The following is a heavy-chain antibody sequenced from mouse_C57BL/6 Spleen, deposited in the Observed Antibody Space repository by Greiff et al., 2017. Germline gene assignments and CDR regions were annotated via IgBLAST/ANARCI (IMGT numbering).Heavy chain of an antibody. CDR2: ISSGGSYT. J-gene: IGHJ4*01. CDR1: GFTFSSYG. Sequence: DVQLVESGGDLVKPGGSLKLSCAASGFTFSSYGMSWVRQTPDKRLEWVATISSGGSYTYYPDSVKGRFTISRDNAKKTLYLQMSSLKSEDTAMYYGARPKDCYYHYYAMDYWGQGTSVTVSS. CDR3: ARPKDCYYHYYAMDY. D-gene: IGHD2-3*01. V-gene: IGHV5-6*01.